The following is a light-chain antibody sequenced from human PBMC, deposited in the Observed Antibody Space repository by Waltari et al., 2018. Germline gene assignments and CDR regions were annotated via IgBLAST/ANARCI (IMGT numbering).Light chain of an antibody. Sequence: ESVLTQSPGTLSLSTGERVTLSCRPSQTLSHNYVAWYQQKPGQAPGLLIYDTSKRATGIPDRFSGGGSGTDFALIISRLEAEDSATYYCQQYGSSPYTFGQGTKVGIK. CDR1: QTLSHNY. CDR3: QQYGSSPYT. J-gene: IGKJ2*01. V-gene: IGKV3-20*01. CDR2: DTS.